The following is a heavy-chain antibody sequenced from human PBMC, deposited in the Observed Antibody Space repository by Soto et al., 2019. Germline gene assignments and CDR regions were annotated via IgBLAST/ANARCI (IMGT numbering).Heavy chain of an antibody. V-gene: IGHV4-39*01. D-gene: IGHD3-22*01. CDR3: ARHYYDSSGSEYYFDY. Sequence: SETLSLTCTVSGGSISSSSYYWGWIRQPPGKGLEWIGSIYYSGSTYYNPSLKSRVTISVDTSKNQFSLKLSSVTAADTAVYYCARHYYDSSGSEYYFDYWGQGTLVTVSS. CDR1: GGSISSSSYY. J-gene: IGHJ4*02. CDR2: IYYSGST.